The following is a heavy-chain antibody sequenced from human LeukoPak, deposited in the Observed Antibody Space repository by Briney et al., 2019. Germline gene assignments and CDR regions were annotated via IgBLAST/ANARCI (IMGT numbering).Heavy chain of an antibody. CDR2: INPNSGST. V-gene: IGHV1-2*02. D-gene: IGHD2-2*01. J-gene: IGHJ4*02. CDR1: GYTFTAYY. CDR3: ARDRVVVPAAFDY. Sequence: ASVNVSCKASGYTFTAYYMHWVRPAPGQGLEWMGWINPNSGSTNYAQKFQGRVTMTRDTSISTAYMELSRLRSDDTAVYYCARDRVVVPAAFDYWGQGTLVTVSA.